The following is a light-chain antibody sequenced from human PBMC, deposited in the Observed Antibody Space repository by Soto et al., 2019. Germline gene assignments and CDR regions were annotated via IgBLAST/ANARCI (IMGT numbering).Light chain of an antibody. CDR1: SSDVGGYNF. V-gene: IGLV2-8*01. CDR2: EVS. J-gene: IGLJ3*02. Sequence: QSALTQPHSASGSPGQSVNISCPGTSSDVGGYNFVSWYQQHPGKSPKLMIYEVSKRPSGVPYRFSGSKSGNTASLTVSGLQAEDEAYYYCSSRATNAGGDNWVFGGGTKLTVL. CDR3: SSRATNAGGDNWV.